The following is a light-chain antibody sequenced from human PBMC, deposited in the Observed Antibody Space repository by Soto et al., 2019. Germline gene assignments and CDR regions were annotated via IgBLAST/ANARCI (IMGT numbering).Light chain of an antibody. J-gene: IGLJ1*01. CDR2: EVS. CDR3: SSYAGNNNLV. CDR1: SSDVGGYNY. V-gene: IGLV2-8*01. Sequence: QSALTQPPSASGSPGQSVTISCTGTSSDVGGYNYVSWYQQYSGKAPKLMIYEVSKRPSGVPNRFSGSKSGNTASLTVSGLQAEDEDDYYCSSYAGNNNLVFGTGTKLTVL.